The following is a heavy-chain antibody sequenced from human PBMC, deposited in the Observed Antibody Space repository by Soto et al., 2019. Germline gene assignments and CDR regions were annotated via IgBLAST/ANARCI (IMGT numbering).Heavy chain of an antibody. Sequence: EGSLRLSCAASGFIFGNFGMSWVRQAPGKGLEWISSISGSGFKKYYADSVKGGFTISRDNSKSTVYLELNNLSAEDTAVYHCAKNQGLELVPIANGDCFDPWGQGSPVTVSS. D-gene: IGHD2-8*01. CDR1: GFIFGNFG. V-gene: IGHV3-23*01. J-gene: IGHJ5*02. CDR3: AKNQGLELVPIANGDCFDP. CDR2: ISGSGFKK.